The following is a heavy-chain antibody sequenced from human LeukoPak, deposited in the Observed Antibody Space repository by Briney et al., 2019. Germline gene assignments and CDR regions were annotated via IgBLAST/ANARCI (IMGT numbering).Heavy chain of an antibody. Sequence: GGSLRLSCAASGFTFSHDGMHWVRQAPGKGLEWVAVIWSDGTNQYYADSVKGRFTISRDDSQKTVYLEMNSLRTEDTAMYYCARDAQRGFDYSNSLQYWGQGTLVTVSS. V-gene: IGHV3-33*01. CDR1: GFTFSHDG. J-gene: IGHJ4*02. D-gene: IGHD4-11*01. CDR2: IWSDGTNQ. CDR3: ARDAQRGFDYSNSLQY.